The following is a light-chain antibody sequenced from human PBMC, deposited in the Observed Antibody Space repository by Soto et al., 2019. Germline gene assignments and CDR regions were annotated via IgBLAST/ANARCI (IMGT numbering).Light chain of an antibody. V-gene: IGLV2-14*03. CDR2: DVN. Sequence: QSALTQPASVSGSPGQSITISCTGTSSDIGAYNFVSWYQQHPGKAPKLMLYDVNIRPSGVSNRFSGSKSGNTASLTISGLQAEDEADYYCTSWTTSNTMIFSGGTKLTVL. J-gene: IGLJ2*01. CDR3: TSWTTSNTMI. CDR1: SSDIGAYNF.